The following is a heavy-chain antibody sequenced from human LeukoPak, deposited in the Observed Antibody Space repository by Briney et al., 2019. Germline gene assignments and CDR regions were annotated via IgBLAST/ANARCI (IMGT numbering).Heavy chain of an antibody. J-gene: IGHJ4*02. CDR1: GGSISSSSFY. CDR2: IYYSGST. D-gene: IGHD3-22*01. CDR3: AAEGYYDNSGSGTAIDY. Sequence: KISETLSLTCTVSGGSISSSSFYWGWIRQPPGKGLEWIGSIYYSGSTYYNPSLKSRVTISVDTSKNQFSLKLSSVTAADTAVYYCAAEGYYDNSGSGTAIDYWGQGTLVTVSS. V-gene: IGHV4-39*07.